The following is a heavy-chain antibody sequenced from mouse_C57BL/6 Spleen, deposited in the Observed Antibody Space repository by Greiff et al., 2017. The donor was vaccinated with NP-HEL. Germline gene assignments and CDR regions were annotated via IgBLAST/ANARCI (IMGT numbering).Heavy chain of an antibody. CDR1: GYTFTDYY. CDR2: INPNNGGT. J-gene: IGHJ3*01. V-gene: IGHV1-26*01. Sequence: EVQLQQSGPELVKPGASVKISCKASGYTFTDYYMNWVKQSHGKSLEWIGDINPNNGGTSYNQKFKGKATLTVDKSSSTAYMELRSLTSEDSAVYYCARSGYGNYEAYWGQGTLVTVSA. D-gene: IGHD2-1*01. CDR3: ARSGYGNYEAY.